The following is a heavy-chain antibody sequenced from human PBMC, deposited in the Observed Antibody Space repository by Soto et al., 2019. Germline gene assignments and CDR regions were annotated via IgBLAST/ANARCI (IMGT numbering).Heavy chain of an antibody. CDR1: GFTFSSYG. Sequence: QVQLVESGGGVVQPGRSLRLSCAASGFTFSSYGMHWVRQAPAKGLEWVAVISYDGSNKYYADSVKGRFTISRDNSKNTLYLQMNSLRAEDTAVYYCAKDLPYCSGGSCYFDAFDIWGQGTMVTVSS. D-gene: IGHD2-15*01. V-gene: IGHV3-30*18. J-gene: IGHJ3*02. CDR3: AKDLPYCSGGSCYFDAFDI. CDR2: ISYDGSNK.